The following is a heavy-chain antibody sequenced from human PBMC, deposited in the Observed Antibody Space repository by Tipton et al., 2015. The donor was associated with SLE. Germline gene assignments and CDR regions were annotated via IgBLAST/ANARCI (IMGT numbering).Heavy chain of an antibody. J-gene: IGHJ3*02. D-gene: IGHD3-16*01. CDR3: ATLDHYIWGTYRPYHDVFDI. CDR2: INHSGST. Sequence: TLSLTCAVYGGSFSGYYWSWIRQPPGKGLVWVGEINHSGSTNYNPSLKSRVTISVDTTKNQFSLKLSSVTAADTAVYYCATLDHYIWGTYRPYHDVFDIWGQGTMVTVSS. V-gene: IGHV4-34*01. CDR1: GGSFSGYY.